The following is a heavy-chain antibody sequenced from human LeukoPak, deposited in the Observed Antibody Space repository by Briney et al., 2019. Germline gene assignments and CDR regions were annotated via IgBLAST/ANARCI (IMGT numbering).Heavy chain of an antibody. Sequence: ASAKDSCKLPGYTLTELSMHCVRPAPGRGVEWMGGFDPEDGETIYAQKLQGRVTMTTDTATSTVYMELRSLRSDDTAVYYCARVLIYCSSTRCEQVLDDWGQGTLVTVSS. CDR2: FDPEDGET. CDR1: GYTLTELS. J-gene: IGHJ4*02. CDR3: ARVLIYCSSTRCEQVLDD. D-gene: IGHD2-2*01. V-gene: IGHV1-24*01.